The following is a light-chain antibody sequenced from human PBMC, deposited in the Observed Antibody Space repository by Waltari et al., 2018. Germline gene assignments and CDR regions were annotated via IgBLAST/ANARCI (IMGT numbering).Light chain of an antibody. CDR2: DDI. V-gene: IGLV2-23*01. CDR1: GSF. CDR3: SSFVGGTTYLL. J-gene: IGLJ2*01. Sequence: QSALTQPASVSGSPGRSITISCIGGGSFVSWYQQHPGKAPKLMIYDDIRRPSGVSNRFSASKSDNTASLTISGLQADDEAVYCCSSFVGGTTYLLIGGGTRLTVL.